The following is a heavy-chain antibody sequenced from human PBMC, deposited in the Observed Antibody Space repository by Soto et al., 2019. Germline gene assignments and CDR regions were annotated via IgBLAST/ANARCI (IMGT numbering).Heavy chain of an antibody. D-gene: IGHD6-13*01. J-gene: IGHJ5*02. CDR3: ATDKGVAAAGITWFDP. CDR2: IHSSGST. CDR1: GASMNSYH. Sequence: PSETLSLTCTVSGASMNSYHWSWIRQPAGKGLEWIGHIHSSGSTNYNPSLKSRVTMSVDTSKNQFSLRLMSLTAADTAVYYCATDKGVAAAGITWFDPWGQGSLVTVSS. V-gene: IGHV4-4*07.